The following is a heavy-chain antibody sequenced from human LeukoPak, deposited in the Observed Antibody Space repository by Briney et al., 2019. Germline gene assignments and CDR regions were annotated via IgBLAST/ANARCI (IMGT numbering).Heavy chain of an antibody. Sequence: GGSLRLSCAASGFSFSSYSMNWVRQAPGKGLEWVSSISSSSSYIDYADSVKGRFTNSRDNAKNSLYLQMNSLRAEDTAVYYCARGFDGSGSYYNRVPSDYWGQGTLVTVSS. CDR3: ARGFDGSGSYYNRVPSDY. V-gene: IGHV3-21*01. J-gene: IGHJ4*02. D-gene: IGHD3-10*01. CDR1: GFSFSSYS. CDR2: ISSSSSYI.